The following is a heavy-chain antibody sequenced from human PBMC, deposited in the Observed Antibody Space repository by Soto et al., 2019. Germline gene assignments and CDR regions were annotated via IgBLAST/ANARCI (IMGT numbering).Heavy chain of an antibody. Sequence: EVQLVESGGGLVQPGRSLRLSCAASGFTFDDYAMHWVRQAPGKGLEWVSGISWNSGSIGYADSVKGRFTISRDNAKNSLYLQMNSLRAEDTALYYCASSITAMVNWFDPWGQEPWSPSPQ. CDR2: ISWNSGSI. J-gene: IGHJ5*02. CDR3: ASSITAMVNWFDP. CDR1: GFTFDDYA. V-gene: IGHV3-9*01. D-gene: IGHD5-18*01.